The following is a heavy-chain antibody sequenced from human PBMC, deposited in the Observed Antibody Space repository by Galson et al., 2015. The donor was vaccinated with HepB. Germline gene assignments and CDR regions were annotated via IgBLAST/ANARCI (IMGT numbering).Heavy chain of an antibody. J-gene: IGHJ6*02. V-gene: IGHV3-11*06. CDR1: GFTFSDYY. CDR2: ISSSSSYT. D-gene: IGHD1-26*01. Sequence: SLRLSCAASGFTFSDYYMSWIRQAPGKGLEWVSYISSSSSYTNYADSVKGRFTISRDNAKNSLYLQMNSLRAEDTAVYYCAREERSGSYYIYYYYYGMDVWGQGTTVTVSS. CDR3: AREERSGSYYIYYYYYGMDV.